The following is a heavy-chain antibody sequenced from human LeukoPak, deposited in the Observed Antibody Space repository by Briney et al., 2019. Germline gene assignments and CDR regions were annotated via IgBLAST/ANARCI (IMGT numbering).Heavy chain of an antibody. CDR2: IYYSGST. CDR1: GGSISSSTYY. CDR3: ARDHYLRDRLFDY. J-gene: IGHJ4*02. D-gene: IGHD5-24*01. Sequence: PSETLSLTCTVSGGSISSSTYYWGWIRQPPGKGLEWIGSIYYSGSTYYNPSLKSRVTISVDTSKNQFSLKLSSVAAADTAVYYCARDHYLRDRLFDYWGQGTLVTVSS. V-gene: IGHV4-39*07.